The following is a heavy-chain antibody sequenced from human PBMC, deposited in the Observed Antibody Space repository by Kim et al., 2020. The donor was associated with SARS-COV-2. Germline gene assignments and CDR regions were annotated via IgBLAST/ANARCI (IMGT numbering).Heavy chain of an antibody. CDR1: GYSFTSYW. J-gene: IGHJ4*02. CDR2: IYPGDSDT. V-gene: IGHV5-51*01. D-gene: IGHD3-10*01. CDR3: ARPAMVRGGSRDY. Sequence: GESLKISCKGSGYSFTSYWIGWVRQMPGKGLEWMGIIYPGDSDTRYSPSFQGQVTISADKPISTAYLQWSSLKASDTAMYYCARPAMVRGGSRDYWGQGTLVTVSS.